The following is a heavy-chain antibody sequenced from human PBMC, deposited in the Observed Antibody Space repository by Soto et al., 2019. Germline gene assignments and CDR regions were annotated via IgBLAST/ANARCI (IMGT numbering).Heavy chain of an antibody. V-gene: IGHV3-21*01. J-gene: IGHJ6*02. CDR2: ISSSSSCI. D-gene: IGHD2-15*01. CDR1: GFTFSSYS. CDR3: ARVVVAATGYYYYYGMYF. Sequence: GGSLRLSCAASGFTFSSYSMNWVRQAPGKGLEWVSSISSSSSCIYYADSVKGRFTISRDNAKNSLYLQMNSLRAEDTAVYYCARVVVAATGYYYYYGMYFWGQGTTVTVSS.